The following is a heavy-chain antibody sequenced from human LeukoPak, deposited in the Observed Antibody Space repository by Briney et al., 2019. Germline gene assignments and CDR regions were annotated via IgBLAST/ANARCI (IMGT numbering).Heavy chain of an antibody. Sequence: PSETLSLTFTVSGGSIRNYYRDWIRQPPGKGTEWIGYIYYSGSTNYNPSLKSRVTISVDTSKNQFSLKLSSVTAADTAVYYCARSHVEIAFDIWGQGTMVTVSS. CDR3: ARSHVEIAFDI. CDR2: IYYSGST. D-gene: IGHD5-24*01. J-gene: IGHJ3*02. CDR1: GGSIRNYY. V-gene: IGHV4-59*08.